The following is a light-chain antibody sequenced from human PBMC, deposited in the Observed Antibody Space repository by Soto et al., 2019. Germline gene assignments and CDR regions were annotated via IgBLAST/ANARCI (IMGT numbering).Light chain of an antibody. V-gene: IGLV2-14*01. J-gene: IGLJ3*02. Sequence: QSVLTQPASVSGSPGQSITISCAGTMRDVGAYNLVSWYQQHPGRAPQLIIYEVRNRPSGVPDRFSGSKSGTSASLAVNGLQSEDEADYYCAAWDDGLNGPLFGGGTKLTVL. CDR3: AAWDDGLNGPL. CDR1: MRDVGAYNL. CDR2: EVR.